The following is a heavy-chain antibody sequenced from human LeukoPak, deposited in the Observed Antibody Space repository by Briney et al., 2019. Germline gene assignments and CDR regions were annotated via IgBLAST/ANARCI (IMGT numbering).Heavy chain of an antibody. Sequence: PGGSLRLSCAASGFTFSSYTMNWVRQAPGKGLEWVSSITTSSSSRYYVDSVKGRFTISRDDAKNSLDLQMNSLRPEDTAVYYCARGGYSYGSEFDNWGQGTLVTVSS. V-gene: IGHV3-21*04. D-gene: IGHD5-18*01. CDR3: ARGGYSYGSEFDN. CDR2: ITTSSSSR. J-gene: IGHJ4*02. CDR1: GFTFSSYT.